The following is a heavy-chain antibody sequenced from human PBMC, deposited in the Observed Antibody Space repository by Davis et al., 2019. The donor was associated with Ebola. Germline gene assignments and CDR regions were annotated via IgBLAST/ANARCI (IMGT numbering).Heavy chain of an antibody. V-gene: IGHV3-48*03. CDR2: ISSSGSTI. CDR3: AKATTGNAPSFQH. J-gene: IGHJ4*02. CDR1: GFTFSSYE. D-gene: IGHD2-8*02. Sequence: PGGSLRLSCAASGFTFSSYEMNWVRQAPGKGLEWVSYISSSGSTIYYGDSVKGRFTISRDNSRNTVYLQMNILSADDTAVYYCAKATTGNAPSFQHWGQGVLVTVSS.